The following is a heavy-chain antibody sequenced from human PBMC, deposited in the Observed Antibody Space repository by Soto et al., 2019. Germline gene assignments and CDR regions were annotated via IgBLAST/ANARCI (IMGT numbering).Heavy chain of an antibody. D-gene: IGHD4-17*01. CDR2: VYSSGST. J-gene: IGHJ4*02. V-gene: IGHV4-59*12. Sequence: SETLSLTCTVSGGSISNYFWSWLRQAPGKGLEWIGYVYSSGSTNYNTSLKSRVTISVDTSKNQFSLKLTSVTAADTAVYYCARSVHGDYLILDYWGQGTQVTVSS. CDR3: ARSVHGDYLILDY. CDR1: GGSISNYF.